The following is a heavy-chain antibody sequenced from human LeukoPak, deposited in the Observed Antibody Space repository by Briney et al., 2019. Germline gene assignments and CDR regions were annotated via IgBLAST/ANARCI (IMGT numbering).Heavy chain of an antibody. J-gene: IGHJ4*02. CDR3: ATDRGWRTSGYYLYYFEY. D-gene: IGHD3-3*01. Sequence: PGGPLRLSCAASGVIFTNYFMSWVRQAPGKGLEWVASIKHDGSEKYYVDSVRGRFTISRDNTMNSLYLQMSSLRAEDTAVYYCATDRGWRTSGYYLYYFEYWGQGTLVTDSS. CDR1: GVIFTNYF. V-gene: IGHV3-7*01. CDR2: IKHDGSEK.